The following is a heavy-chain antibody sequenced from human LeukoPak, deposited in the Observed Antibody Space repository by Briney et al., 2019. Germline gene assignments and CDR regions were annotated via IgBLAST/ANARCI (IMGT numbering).Heavy chain of an antibody. Sequence: SETLCLTCTVSGGSISSYYWSWTRQPPGKALEWIGYIYYSGSTNYNPSLKSRVTISVDTSKNQFSLKLSSVTAADTAVYYCARHRIVATEYYYYGMDVWGQGTTVTVSS. CDR3: ARHRIVATEYYYYGMDV. CDR2: IYYSGST. V-gene: IGHV4-59*08. CDR1: GGSISSYY. D-gene: IGHD5-12*01. J-gene: IGHJ6*02.